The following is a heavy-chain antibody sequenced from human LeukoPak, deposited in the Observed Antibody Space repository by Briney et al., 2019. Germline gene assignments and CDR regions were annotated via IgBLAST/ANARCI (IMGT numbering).Heavy chain of an antibody. Sequence: GESLKISCKGSGYIFTDYWIACVRQMPGKGLEWMGIIYPGDSDTRYSPSFQGQVTISADKSIFTAYLQWSSLKASDTAMYYCARRLASSKGFDYWGQGTLVTVSS. CDR2: IYPGDSDT. CDR3: ARRLASSKGFDY. V-gene: IGHV5-51*01. J-gene: IGHJ4*02. CDR1: GYIFTDYW. D-gene: IGHD6-13*01.